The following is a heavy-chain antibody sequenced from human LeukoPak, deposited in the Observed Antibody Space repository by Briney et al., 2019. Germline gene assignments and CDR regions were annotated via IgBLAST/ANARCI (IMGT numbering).Heavy chain of an antibody. J-gene: IGHJ3*02. D-gene: IGHD3-10*01. Sequence: NPSETLSLTCTVSGASISGYYWSWIRQPPGKGLEWIGYIYYSGSTNYNPSLKSRVTISLDTSKNQFSLELNSVTAADTAVYYCARSVGGGHYAFDIWGQGTLVTVSS. V-gene: IGHV4-59*01. CDR3: ARSVGGGHYAFDI. CDR2: IYYSGST. CDR1: GASISGYY.